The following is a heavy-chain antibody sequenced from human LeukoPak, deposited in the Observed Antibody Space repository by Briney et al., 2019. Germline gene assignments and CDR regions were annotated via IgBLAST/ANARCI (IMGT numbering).Heavy chain of an antibody. D-gene: IGHD3-3*01. Sequence: SETLSLTRTVSGGSISRYYWSWIRQPPGKGLEWIGYIYYSGSTNYNPSLKSRVTISVDTSKNHFSLKLSSVTAADTAVYYCARAGQGDFWSGLRYFDYWGQGTRVTVSS. J-gene: IGHJ4*02. CDR1: GGSISRYY. CDR3: ARAGQGDFWSGLRYFDY. V-gene: IGHV4-59*01. CDR2: IYYSGST.